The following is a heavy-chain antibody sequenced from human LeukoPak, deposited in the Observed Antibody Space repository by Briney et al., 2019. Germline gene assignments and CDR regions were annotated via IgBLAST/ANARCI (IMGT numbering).Heavy chain of an antibody. V-gene: IGHV1-3*01. D-gene: IGHD6-19*01. CDR2: INAGNGNT. Sequence: ASVKVSCKASGYTFTSYAMHWVRQAPGQRLEWMGWINAGNGNTKYSQKFQGRVTITRDTSASTAYMELSSLRSEDTAVYYCARVPYSSGWYALRWYYFDYWGQGTLVTVSS. CDR1: GYTFTSYA. J-gene: IGHJ4*02. CDR3: ARVPYSSGWYALRWYYFDY.